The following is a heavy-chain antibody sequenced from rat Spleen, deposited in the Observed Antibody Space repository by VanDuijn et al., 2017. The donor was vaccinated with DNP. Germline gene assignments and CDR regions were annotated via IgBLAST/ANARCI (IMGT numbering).Heavy chain of an antibody. V-gene: IGHV5-46*01. J-gene: IGHJ2*01. D-gene: IGHD1-11*01. CDR3: ARHQATEADY. CDR1: GFTFSRFA. Sequence: EVQLVESGGGLVQPGRSMKLSCAASGFTFSRFAMAWVRQAPTKGLEWVASISTSGGSTYYRDSVKGRFTVSRDNAKSTLYLQMDSLRSEDTATYYCARHQATEADYWGQGVMVTVSS. CDR2: ISTSGGST.